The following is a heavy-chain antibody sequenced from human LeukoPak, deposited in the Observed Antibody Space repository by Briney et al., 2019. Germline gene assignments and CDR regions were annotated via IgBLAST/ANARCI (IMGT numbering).Heavy chain of an antibody. V-gene: IGHV4-34*01. D-gene: IGHD5-12*01. CDR2: INHSGST. CDR1: GGSFSGYY. CDR3: ARWPGWFDP. Sequence: TSETLSLTCAVYGGSFSGYYWSWIRQPPGKGLEWIGEINHSGSTNYHPSLKSRVTISVDTSKNQFSLKLSSVTAADTAVYYCARWPGWFDPWGQGTLVTVSS. J-gene: IGHJ5*02.